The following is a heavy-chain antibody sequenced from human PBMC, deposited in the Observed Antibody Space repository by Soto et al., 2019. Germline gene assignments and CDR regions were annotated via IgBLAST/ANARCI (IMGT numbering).Heavy chain of an antibody. CDR1: GGTFSSYA. Sequence: QVQLVQSGAEVKKPGSSVKVSCKASGGTFSSYAISWVRQAPGQVLEWMGGIIPIFGTANYAQKFHGRVTITADESTSTAYMELSSLRSEDTAVYYCARPTAYSRANFYRLDYWGQGTLVTVSS. J-gene: IGHJ4*02. CDR3: ARPTAYSRANFYRLDY. CDR2: IIPIFGTA. D-gene: IGHD4-4*01. V-gene: IGHV1-69*01.